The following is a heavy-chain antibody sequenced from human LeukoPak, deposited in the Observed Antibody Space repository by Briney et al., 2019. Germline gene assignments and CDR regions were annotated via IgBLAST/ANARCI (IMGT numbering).Heavy chain of an antibody. V-gene: IGHV4-61*02. J-gene: IGHJ4*02. CDR1: GGSISSGSYY. CDR2: IYTSGST. D-gene: IGHD6-19*01. CDR3: ARVLPYSSGWHFDY. Sequence: SETLSLTCTVSGGSISSGSYYWSWIRQPAGKGLEWIGRIYTSGSTNYNPSLKSRVTISVDTSKNQFSLKLSSVTAADTAVYYCARVLPYSSGWHFDYWGQGTLVTVSS.